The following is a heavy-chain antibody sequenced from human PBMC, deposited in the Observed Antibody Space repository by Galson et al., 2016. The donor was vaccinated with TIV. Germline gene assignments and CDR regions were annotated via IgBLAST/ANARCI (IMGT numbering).Heavy chain of an antibody. D-gene: IGHD3-3*01. J-gene: IGHJ3*02. CDR1: GCTFGVYD. Sequence: SVKVSCKASGCTFGVYDINWVRQATGQGLEWMGWMNPLSGNTGFAQKFRGRVNMTSNTSITTAYMELRRLKSEDTAVYYCAITTPGDWGVGCYSHVVFDIWGQGTVVILFS. CDR3: AITTPGDWGVGCYSHVVFDI. V-gene: IGHV1-8*02. CDR2: MNPLSGNT.